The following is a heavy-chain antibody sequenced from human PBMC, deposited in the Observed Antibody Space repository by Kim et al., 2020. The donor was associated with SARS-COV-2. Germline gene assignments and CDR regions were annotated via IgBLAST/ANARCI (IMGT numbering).Heavy chain of an antibody. CDR1: GFTFSSYW. D-gene: IGHD2-15*01. J-gene: IGHJ4*02. V-gene: IGHV3-74*01. CDR3: ARDSDESSGEIDY. Sequence: GGSLRLSCAASGFTFSSYWMHWVRQAPGKGLVWVSRIDSDGSSTNYADSVKGRFTISRDNAKNTLYLQMNSLRAEDTAVYYCARDSDESSGEIDYWGQGTLVTVSS. CDR2: IDSDGSST.